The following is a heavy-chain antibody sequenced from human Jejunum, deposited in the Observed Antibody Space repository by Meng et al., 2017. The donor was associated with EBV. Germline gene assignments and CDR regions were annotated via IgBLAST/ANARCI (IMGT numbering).Heavy chain of an antibody. V-gene: IGHV1-3*01. CDR3: ARELGGRFNY. Sequence: HVHLGEFGADVKGPGASVKLSCKSSGYIFTDFALHWLRQAPGQSPEWMTWINPGTGGRQFSHKFQGRVTITSDTSASTVYMELSGLRSEDTAMYYCARELGGRFNYWGQGTLVTVSS. D-gene: IGHD1-26*01. J-gene: IGHJ4*01. CDR1: GYIFTDFA. CDR2: INPGTGGR.